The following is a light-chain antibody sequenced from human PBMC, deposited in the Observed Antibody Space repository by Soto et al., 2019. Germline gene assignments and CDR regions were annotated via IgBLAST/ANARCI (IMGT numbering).Light chain of an antibody. CDR3: YSFTGSAFQYI. Sequence: SILSAPSCVTGSTSGSISFSCAGSNGDVGSSVYFSLCREHPGKAPQLSIYEVNKPPSGVSNRFSGTKYGNTASLTIPRLQPDHEADYYCYSFTGSAFQYIFGPGTKVTVL. CDR1: NGDVGSSVY. CDR2: EVN. V-gene: IGLV2-14*01. J-gene: IGLJ1*01.